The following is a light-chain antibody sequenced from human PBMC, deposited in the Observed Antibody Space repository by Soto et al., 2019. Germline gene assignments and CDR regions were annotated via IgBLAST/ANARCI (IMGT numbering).Light chain of an antibody. CDR3: QQWSSYTT. Sequence: DIQIIQYTTTLSASIGDRVTLICRASQSIGIWLAWYQQKPGKAPKLLISKASTLESGVPSRFSGSGSGTEFTLTISSLQHDDFAAYYCQQWSSYTTFGHGTKVDIK. CDR2: KAS. CDR1: QSIGIW. V-gene: IGKV1-5*03. J-gene: IGKJ1*01.